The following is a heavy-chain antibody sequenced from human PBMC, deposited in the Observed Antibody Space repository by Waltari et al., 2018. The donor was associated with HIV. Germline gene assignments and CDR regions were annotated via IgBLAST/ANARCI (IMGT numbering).Heavy chain of an antibody. Sequence: EVQLLESGGGLVQPGGSLRLSCAASGFTFRSYALNWVRQAPGKGLEWVSAMSGSGGSTYYADSVKGRFTISRDNSKNTLYLQMNSLRAEDTAVYYCAKSQGSGTYYYGMDVWGQGTTVTVSS. CDR2: MSGSGGST. CDR1: GFTFRSYA. CDR3: AKSQGSGTYYYGMDV. V-gene: IGHV3-23*01. J-gene: IGHJ6*02. D-gene: IGHD3-10*01.